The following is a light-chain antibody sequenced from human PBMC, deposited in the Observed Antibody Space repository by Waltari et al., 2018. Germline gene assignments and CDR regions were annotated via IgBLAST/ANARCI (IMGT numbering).Light chain of an antibody. Sequence: TQDPAVSVAMGQNVRITCQGDSLRTYYASWYRQRPGQAPILVMYDKNNRPSGVPDRFSGSSSDNTASLTITGAQAEDEAYYYCHSRDASGVGGTFGGGTKLTVL. J-gene: IGLJ3*02. CDR2: DKN. CDR1: SLRTYY. CDR3: HSRDASGVGGT. V-gene: IGLV3-19*01.